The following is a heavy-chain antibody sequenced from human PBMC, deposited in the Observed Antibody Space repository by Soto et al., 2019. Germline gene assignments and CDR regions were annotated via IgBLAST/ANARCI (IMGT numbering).Heavy chain of an antibody. D-gene: IGHD3-22*01. CDR1: GGSISSGDYY. V-gene: IGHV4-30-4*02. CDR3: ARVLYYYDSSPAYYFDY. Sequence: KPSETLSLTCTVSGGSISSGDYYWSWIRQPPGKGLEWIGYIYYSGSTYYNPSLKSRVTISVDTSKNQFSQKLSSVTAEDTAVYYCARVLYYYDSSPAYYFDYWGQGTLVTVSS. J-gene: IGHJ4*02. CDR2: IYYSGST.